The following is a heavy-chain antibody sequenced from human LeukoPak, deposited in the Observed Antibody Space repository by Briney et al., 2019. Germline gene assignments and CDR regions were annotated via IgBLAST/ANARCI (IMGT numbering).Heavy chain of an antibody. V-gene: IGHV3-23*01. CDR2: ISGSGGST. Sequence: GGSLRLSCAASGFTFSSYAMSWVRQAPGKGLEWVSAISGSGGSTYYADSVKGRFTISRDNSKNTLYLQMNSLRAEDTAVYYCAKGGYCSSTSCYMGYYYYYYMDVWGKGTTVTVSS. CDR1: GFTFSSYA. D-gene: IGHD2-2*02. J-gene: IGHJ6*03. CDR3: AKGGYCSSTSCYMGYYYYYYMDV.